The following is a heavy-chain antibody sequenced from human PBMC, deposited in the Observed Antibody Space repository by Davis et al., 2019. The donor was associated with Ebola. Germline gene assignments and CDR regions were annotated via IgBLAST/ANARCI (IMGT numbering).Heavy chain of an antibody. J-gene: IGHJ4*02. V-gene: IGHV3-64D*06. CDR2: INNNGDTT. D-gene: IGHD3-10*01. CDR3: VKDRGFLIRDFDY. CDR1: GFTFSTYA. Sequence: GSLRLSCSVSGFTFSTYAMHWVRQAPGRGLEYVSAINNNGDTTYYTDSVKGRFTISRDNSKNTLYLQMSSLRPEDTAVYYCVKDRGFLIRDFDYWGQGALVTVSS.